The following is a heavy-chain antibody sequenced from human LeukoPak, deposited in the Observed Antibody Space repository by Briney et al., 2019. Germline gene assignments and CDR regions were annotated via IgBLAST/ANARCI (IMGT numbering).Heavy chain of an antibody. V-gene: IGHV1-69*06. CDR3: ARARSTVTDYYYYYYGMDV. D-gene: IGHD4-17*01. CDR2: XXXXFGTA. J-gene: IGHJ6*04. Sequence: GSSVKVSCKASGGTFSSYAISWVRQAPGQGLEXXXXXXXXFGTANYAQKFQGRVTITADKSTSTAYMELSSLRSEDTAVYYCARARSTVTDYYYYYYGMDVWGKGTTVTVSS. CDR1: GGTFSSYA.